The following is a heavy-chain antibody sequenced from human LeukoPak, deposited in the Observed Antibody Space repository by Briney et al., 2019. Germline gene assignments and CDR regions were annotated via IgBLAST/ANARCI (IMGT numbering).Heavy chain of an antibody. J-gene: IGHJ6*02. CDR2: IIPIFGTA. CDR1: GGTLSSYA. Sequence: PRASVKVSCKASGGTLSSYAISWVRQAPGQGLEWMGGIIPIFGTANYAQKFQGRVTITADESTSTAYMELSSLRSEDTAVYYCARDDSVFSVNQNRAYYGMDVWGQGTTVTVSS. V-gene: IGHV1-69*13. CDR3: ARDDSVFSVNQNRAYYGMDV. D-gene: IGHD1-14*01.